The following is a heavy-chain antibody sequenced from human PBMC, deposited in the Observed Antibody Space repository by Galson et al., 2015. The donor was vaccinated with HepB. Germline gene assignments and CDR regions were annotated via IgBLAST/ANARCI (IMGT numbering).Heavy chain of an antibody. CDR3: ARALGVVPAAMDPFDY. Sequence: SVKVSCKASGYTFTSYYMHWVRQAPGQGLEWMGIINPSGGSTSYAQKFQGRVTMTRDTSTSTVYMELSSLRSEDTAVYYCARALGVVPAAMDPFDYWGQGTLVTVSS. V-gene: IGHV1-46*01. J-gene: IGHJ4*02. D-gene: IGHD2-2*01. CDR1: GYTFTSYY. CDR2: INPSGGST.